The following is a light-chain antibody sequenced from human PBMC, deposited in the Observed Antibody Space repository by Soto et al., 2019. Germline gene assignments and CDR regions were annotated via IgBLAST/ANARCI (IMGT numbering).Light chain of an antibody. J-gene: IGKJ4*01. V-gene: IGKV3D-20*02. Sequence: EIVLTQSPGTLSLSPGERATLSFRASQSVSSSSLAWYQQKPGQAPRLLIYDTSSRATGIPDRFSGSGSGTDFTLTISSLEPEDFAVYYCQQRSNWPLTFGGGTKVDI. CDR3: QQRSNWPLT. CDR2: DTS. CDR1: QSVSSSS.